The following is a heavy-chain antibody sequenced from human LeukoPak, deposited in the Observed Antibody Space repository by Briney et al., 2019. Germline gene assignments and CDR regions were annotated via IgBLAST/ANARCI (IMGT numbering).Heavy chain of an antibody. D-gene: IGHD6-19*01. Sequence: PGRSLRLSCAASGFTFSSYAMHWVRQAPGKGLVWVAVISYDGSNKYYADSVEGRFTISRDNSKNTLYLQMDSLRAEDTAVYYCASIGVAGGDFDYWGQGTLVTVSS. CDR3: ASIGVAGGDFDY. J-gene: IGHJ4*02. V-gene: IGHV3-30-3*01. CDR1: GFTFSSYA. CDR2: ISYDGSNK.